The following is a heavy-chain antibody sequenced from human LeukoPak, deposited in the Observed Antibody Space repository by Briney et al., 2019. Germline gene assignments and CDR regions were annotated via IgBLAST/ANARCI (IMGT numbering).Heavy chain of an antibody. Sequence: SETLSLTCTVSGGSISSYYWSWIRQPPGKGLEWIGYIYYSGSTNYNPSLKSRVTISVDTSKNQFSLKLSSVTAADTAVYYCARRSPQRPYNWFDPWGQGTLVTVSS. CDR3: ARRSPQRPYNWFDP. V-gene: IGHV4-59*12. D-gene: IGHD6-25*01. CDR2: IYYSGST. CDR1: GGSISSYY. J-gene: IGHJ5*02.